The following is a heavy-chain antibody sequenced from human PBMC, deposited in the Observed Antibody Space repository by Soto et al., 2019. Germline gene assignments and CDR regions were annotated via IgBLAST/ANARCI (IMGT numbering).Heavy chain of an antibody. Sequence: QPPGKGLEWIGEINHSGSTNYNPSLKSRVTISVDTSKNQFSLKLSSVTAADTAVFYCARHSARKSALAFWGHGTLVTVSS. D-gene: IGHD5-18*01. CDR3: ARHSARKSALAF. CDR2: INHSGST. J-gene: IGHJ4*01. V-gene: IGHV4-34*01.